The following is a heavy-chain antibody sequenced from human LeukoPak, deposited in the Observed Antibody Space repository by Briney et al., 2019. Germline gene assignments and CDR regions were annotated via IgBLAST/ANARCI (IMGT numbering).Heavy chain of an antibody. CDR1: GFTFSSYS. CDR3: ARAQILWFGVRNQPRDDAFDI. V-gene: IGHV3-48*04. Sequence: GGSLRLSCAASGFTFSSYSMNWVRQAPGKGLGWVSYISSISSTIYYADSVKGRFTISRDNAKNSLYLQMNSLRAEDTAVYYCARAQILWFGVRNQPRDDAFDIWGQGTMVTVSS. CDR2: ISSISSTI. J-gene: IGHJ3*02. D-gene: IGHD3-10*01.